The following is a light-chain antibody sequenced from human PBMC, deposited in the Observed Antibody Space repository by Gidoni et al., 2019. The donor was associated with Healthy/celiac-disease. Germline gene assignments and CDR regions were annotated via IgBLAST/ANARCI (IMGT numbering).Light chain of an antibody. CDR2: AAS. J-gene: IGKJ1*01. CDR1: QGISNY. CDR3: QKYNSAPWT. Sequence: DIQMNQSPSSLSASVGDRVTITCRASQGISNYLAWYQQKPGKVPKLLIYAASTLQSGVPSRFSGSGSGTDFTLTISILQPEDVATYYCQKYNSAPWTCGQGTKVEIK. V-gene: IGKV1-27*01.